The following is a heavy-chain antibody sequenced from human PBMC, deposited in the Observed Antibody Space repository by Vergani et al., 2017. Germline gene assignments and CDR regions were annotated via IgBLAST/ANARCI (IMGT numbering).Heavy chain of an antibody. CDR2: IDHTGRP. CDR1: GGSFTSYH. Sequence: QVQLQQWGGGLLKPSETLSLTCVVNGGSFTSYHWTWIRQSPGEGLEWVGDIDHTGRPDYNPSLKSRFTMSVDKSRNQFSLPLNSVTATDTAIYFCARVNTETNGHLYYYYYMDVWGQGTAVTVS. CDR3: ARVNTETNGHLYYYYYMDV. V-gene: IGHV4-34*01. D-gene: IGHD4-11*01. J-gene: IGHJ6*03.